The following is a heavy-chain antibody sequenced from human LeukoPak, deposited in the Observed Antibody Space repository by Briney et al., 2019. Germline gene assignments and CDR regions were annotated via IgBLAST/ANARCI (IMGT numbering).Heavy chain of an antibody. Sequence: SETLSLTCTVSGGSISSYYWSWLRQPPGRGLEWIGYIYYSGSTNYNPSLKSRVTISVDTSKNQFSLKLTSVTATDTAVYYCARHFGNHYFDYWGQGTLVTVSS. CDR2: IYYSGST. CDR3: ARHFGNHYFDY. J-gene: IGHJ4*02. V-gene: IGHV4-59*08. CDR1: GGSISSYY. D-gene: IGHD1-14*01.